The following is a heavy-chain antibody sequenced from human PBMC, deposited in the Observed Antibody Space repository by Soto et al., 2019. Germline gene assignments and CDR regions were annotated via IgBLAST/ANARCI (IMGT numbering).Heavy chain of an antibody. J-gene: IGHJ6*02. D-gene: IGHD5-18*01. CDR3: AREGVTPTTGIQLWTVPYYYGMDV. Sequence: QVQLVQSGAEVKKPGSSVKVSCKASGGTFSSYTISWVRQAPGQGLEWMGRIIPILGIANYAQKFQGRVTITADKSTRTASMELSSLRSEDTAVYYCAREGVTPTTGIQLWTVPYYYGMDVWGQGTKVTVSS. V-gene: IGHV1-69*08. CDR2: IIPILGIA. CDR1: GGTFSSYT.